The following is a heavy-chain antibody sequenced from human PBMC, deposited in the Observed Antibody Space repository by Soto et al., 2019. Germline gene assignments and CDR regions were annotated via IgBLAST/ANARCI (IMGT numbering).Heavy chain of an antibody. D-gene: IGHD4-17*01. J-gene: IGHJ4*02. CDR1: GFTFSSYA. V-gene: IGHV3-23*01. CDR3: AKGSSGDYGGRLDF. Sequence: EVQLLESGGGLVQPGGSLRLSCAASGFTFSSYAMTWVRQAPGKGLEWVSAISTGGDNTYYPDSVRGRFTISRDNSKNTLYLQMDSLRAEDTAVYYCAKGSSGDYGGRLDFWGRGTLVTVSS. CDR2: ISTGGDNT.